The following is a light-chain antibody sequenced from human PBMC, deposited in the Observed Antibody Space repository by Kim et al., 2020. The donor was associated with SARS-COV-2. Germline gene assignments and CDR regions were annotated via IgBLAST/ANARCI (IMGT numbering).Light chain of an antibody. Sequence: SPGERATLSCRASQSVSSNLAWYQQKPGQAPMLLIYGASSRATGIPARFSGSGSGTEFTLSIRGLQSEDFAVYYCQQYNDWPPRVTFGQGTKLEI. CDR3: QQYNDWPPRVT. CDR1: QSVSSN. J-gene: IGKJ2*01. CDR2: GAS. V-gene: IGKV3-15*01.